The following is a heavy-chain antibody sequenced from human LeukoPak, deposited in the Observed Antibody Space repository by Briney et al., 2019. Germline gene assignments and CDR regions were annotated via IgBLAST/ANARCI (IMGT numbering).Heavy chain of an antibody. CDR1: GYTFTSYG. CDR3: ARDPAGIAVAGTAFDY. CDR2: ISAYNGNT. Sequence: ASVKVSCKASGYTFTSYGISWVRQAPGQGLEWMGWISAYNGNTNYAQKLQGRVSMTTDTSTSTAYMELRSLRSDDTAVYYCARDPAGIAVAGTAFDYWGQGTLVTVSS. V-gene: IGHV1-18*01. D-gene: IGHD6-19*01. J-gene: IGHJ4*02.